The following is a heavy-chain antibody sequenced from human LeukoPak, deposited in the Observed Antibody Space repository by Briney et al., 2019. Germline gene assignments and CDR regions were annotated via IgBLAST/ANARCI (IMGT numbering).Heavy chain of an antibody. CDR2: INSDGSST. D-gene: IGHD1-1*01. Sequence: GGSLRLSCAASGFTFSSYWMHWVRQAPGKGLVWVSRINSDGSSTSYADSVKGRFTISRDNAKNTLYLQMNSLRAEDTAVYYCARERPLECVIFDYWGQGTLVTVSS. J-gene: IGHJ4*02. CDR1: GFTFSSYW. CDR3: ARERPLECVIFDY. V-gene: IGHV3-74*01.